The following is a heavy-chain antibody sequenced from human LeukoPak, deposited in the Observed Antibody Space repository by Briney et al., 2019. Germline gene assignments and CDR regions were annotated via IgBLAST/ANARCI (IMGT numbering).Heavy chain of an antibody. D-gene: IGHD3-3*01. Sequence: GGSLRLSCAGSGFTFSNYSINWVRQAPGKGLEWVSSISPSSHYIYYADSVRGRFTISRDNARNSLYLQVNSLRAEDTAVYYCARHGARGGFWSGYYPFDYWGQGTLVTVSS. CDR2: ISPSSHYI. V-gene: IGHV3-21*01. CDR3: ARHGARGGFWSGYYPFDY. J-gene: IGHJ4*02. CDR1: GFTFSNYS.